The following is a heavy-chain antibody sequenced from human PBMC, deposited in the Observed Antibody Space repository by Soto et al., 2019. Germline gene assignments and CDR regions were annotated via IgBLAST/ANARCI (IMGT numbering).Heavy chain of an antibody. D-gene: IGHD3-16*01. Sequence: GGSLRLSCAASGFTISSYWMHWVRQAPGKGLVWVSRINSDGSSTHYADSVKGRFTISRDNAKNTLYLQVNSLRAEDTAVYYCARGGTGSGYYYAMDVWGQGTTVTVSS. CDR1: GFTISSYW. CDR3: ARGGTGSGYYYAMDV. V-gene: IGHV3-74*01. CDR2: INSDGSST. J-gene: IGHJ6*02.